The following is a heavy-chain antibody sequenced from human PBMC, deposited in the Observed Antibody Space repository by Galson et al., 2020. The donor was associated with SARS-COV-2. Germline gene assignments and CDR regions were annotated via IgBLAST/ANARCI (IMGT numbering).Heavy chain of an antibody. D-gene: IGHD2-2*01. CDR3: AKDLYSTTSAHLDN. J-gene: IGHJ4*02. CDR2: ISYDGTVK. CDR1: GFTFSSYA. V-gene: IGHV3-30*18. Sequence: GGSLRLSCAASGFTFSSYAMHWVRQAPGRGLEWVALISYDGTVKYYGDSVKGRLTISRDNSKNTLFLQMNSVRSEDTAVYYCAKDLYSTTSAHLDNWGQGILVTVSS.